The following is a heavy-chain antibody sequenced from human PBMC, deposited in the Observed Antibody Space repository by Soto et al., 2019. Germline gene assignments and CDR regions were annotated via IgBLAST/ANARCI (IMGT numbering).Heavy chain of an antibody. CDR3: ARSPGYSYGDY. D-gene: IGHD5-18*01. CDR1: GYTFTSYA. CDR2: INAGNGNT. Sequence: QVQLVQSGAEVKKPGASVKVSCKASGYTFTSYAMHWVRQAPGQRLEWMGWINAGNGNTKYSQKFQARVTXTXXTSASTAYMELSSLRSEDTAVYYCARSPGYSYGDYWGQGTLVTVSS. V-gene: IGHV1-3*01. J-gene: IGHJ4*02.